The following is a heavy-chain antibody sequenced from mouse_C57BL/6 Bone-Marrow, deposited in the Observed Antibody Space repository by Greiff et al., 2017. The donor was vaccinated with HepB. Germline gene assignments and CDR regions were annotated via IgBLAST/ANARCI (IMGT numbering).Heavy chain of an antibody. CDR2: ISGGGGNT. D-gene: IGHD2-3*01. Sequence: DVQLVESGGGLVKPGGSLKISCAASGFTFSSYTMSWVRQTPEKRLEWVATISGGGGNTYYPDSVKGRFTISRDKAKNTLYLQLSSLRSEDSALYYCARQMMVDAMDYWGQGTSVTVSS. CDR1: GFTFSSYT. CDR3: ARQMMVDAMDY. J-gene: IGHJ4*01. V-gene: IGHV5-9*01.